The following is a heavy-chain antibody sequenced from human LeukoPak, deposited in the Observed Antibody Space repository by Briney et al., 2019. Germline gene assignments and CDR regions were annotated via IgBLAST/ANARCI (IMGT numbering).Heavy chain of an antibody. D-gene: IGHD3-3*01. J-gene: IGHJ3*02. Sequence: SETLSLTCAVSGGSISSGGYSWSWIRQPPGKGLEWIGYIYHSGSTYYNPSLKSRVTISVDTSKNQFSLKLSSVTAADTAVYYCARAERITIFGVVIAHDAFDIWGQGTMVTVSS. CDR1: GGSISSGGYS. CDR2: IYHSGST. CDR3: ARAERITIFGVVIAHDAFDI. V-gene: IGHV4-30-2*01.